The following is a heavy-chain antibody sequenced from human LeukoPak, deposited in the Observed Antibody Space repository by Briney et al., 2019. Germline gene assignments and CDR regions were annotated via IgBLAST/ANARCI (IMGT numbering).Heavy chain of an antibody. CDR2: ISSSSSTI. Sequence: GGSLRLSCAASGFTFSSYSMNWVRQAPGKGLEWVSYISSSSSTIYYADSVKGRFTISRDNAKNSLYLQMNSLRAEDTAVYYCARGGERTTVAPYYYYMDVWGKGTTVTVSS. V-gene: IGHV3-48*01. CDR1: GFTFSSYS. CDR3: ARGGERTTVAPYYYYMDV. J-gene: IGHJ6*03. D-gene: IGHD4-23*01.